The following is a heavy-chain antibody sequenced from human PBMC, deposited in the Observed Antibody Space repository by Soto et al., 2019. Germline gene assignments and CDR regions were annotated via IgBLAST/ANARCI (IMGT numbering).Heavy chain of an antibody. CDR1: GYTFTTYD. D-gene: IGHD2-8*01. Sequence: ASVKVSCKASGYTFTTYDISWVRQAPGQGLEWMGRISTYNGNTNYPQSLQGRLTLTTDTSTTTAYMELRSLRSDDTAVYYFAIVPYHVLMVNAPNLYGMDVWGQGTTVTVSS. J-gene: IGHJ6*02. CDR2: ISTYNGNT. CDR3: AIVPYHVLMVNAPNLYGMDV. V-gene: IGHV1-18*01.